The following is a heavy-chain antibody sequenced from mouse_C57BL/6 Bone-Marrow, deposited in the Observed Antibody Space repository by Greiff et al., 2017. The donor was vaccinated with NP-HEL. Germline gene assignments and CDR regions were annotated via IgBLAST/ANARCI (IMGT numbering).Heavy chain of an antibody. CDR1: GFTFSDYY. J-gene: IGHJ2*01. CDR2: INYDGSST. V-gene: IGHV5-16*01. Sequence: EVQLVESEGGLVQPGSSMKLSCTASGFTFSDYYMAWVRQVPEKGLEWVANINYDGSSTYYLDSLKSRFIISRDNAKNILYLQMSSLKSEDTATYYCARDRYYGSSFDYWGQGTTLTVSS. CDR3: ARDRYYGSSFDY. D-gene: IGHD1-1*01.